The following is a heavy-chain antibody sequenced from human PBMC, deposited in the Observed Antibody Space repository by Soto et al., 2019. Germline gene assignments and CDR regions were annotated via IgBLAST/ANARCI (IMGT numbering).Heavy chain of an antibody. D-gene: IGHD2-15*01. J-gene: IGHJ4*02. CDR2: ISYDGSKN. CDR3: ARDPNCRGGSGYSYCDY. CDR1: GFTFSNYA. Sequence: QVHLVESGGGVVQPGRSLRLSCAASGFTFSNYAMHWVRQAPGKGLVWVAVISYDGSKNYYADSVKGRFTISRDNSKNTLYLQMNSLRAEDTAVFYCARDPNCRGGSGYSYCDYWGQGTLVTVSS. V-gene: IGHV3-30-3*01.